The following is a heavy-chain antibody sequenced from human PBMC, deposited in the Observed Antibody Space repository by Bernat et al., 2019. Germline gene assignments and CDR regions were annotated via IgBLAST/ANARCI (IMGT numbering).Heavy chain of an antibody. CDR1: GGSFTGYY. D-gene: IGHD4-17*01. J-gene: IGHJ4*02. CDR3: ATDGGVTTLFDY. V-gene: IGHV4-34*12. CDR2: IVHSGRT. Sequence: QVQLQQWGAGLLQPSETLSLTCAVHGGSFTGYYWTWIRQSPGKGLEWIAEIVHSGRTNYSPSLNSRVTLLVDTSKNQFSLMLRSVGVADTAVYYCATDGGVTTLFDYWGQGTLVTVSS.